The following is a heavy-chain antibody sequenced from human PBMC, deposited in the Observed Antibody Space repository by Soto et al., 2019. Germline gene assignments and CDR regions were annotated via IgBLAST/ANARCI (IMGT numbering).Heavy chain of an antibody. J-gene: IGHJ4*02. Sequence: QVQLQESGPGLVRPSGTLSLSCAVSGDSINSDYSWNWVRQSPGKGLEWIAEIYYSGGTSYNPSLKSRVTISMEKSKNQFSLNLTSVTAADTAMYYCARDTGWGLGYWGQGTLVTVSS. D-gene: IGHD6-19*01. V-gene: IGHV4-4*02. CDR1: GDSINSDYS. CDR3: ARDTGWGLGY. CDR2: IYYSGGT.